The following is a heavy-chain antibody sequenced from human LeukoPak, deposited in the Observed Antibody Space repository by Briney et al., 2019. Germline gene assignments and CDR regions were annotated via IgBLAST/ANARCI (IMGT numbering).Heavy chain of an antibody. CDR1: VFTFDYDV. CDR2: INWNGGIT. D-gene: IGHD3-10*01. V-gene: IGHV3-20*01. CDR3: ARYYASDTTYYFAY. J-gene: IGHJ4*02. Sequence: GGSLRLACAASVFTFDYDVMRWVRQAPGKGLEWVSGINWNGGITGYADSVRGRFTISRDNAKNSLDVQMNSLRAEDTALYHCARYYASDTTYYFAYWGQGTLVTVYS.